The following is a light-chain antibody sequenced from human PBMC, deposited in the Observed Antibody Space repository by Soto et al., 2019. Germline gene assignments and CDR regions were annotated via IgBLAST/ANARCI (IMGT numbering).Light chain of an antibody. CDR1: QAINSY. CDR2: GGS. J-gene: IGKJ4*01. V-gene: IGKV1-9*01. CDR3: QHLNAFPLT. Sequence: IQLTQSPSSLSASVGDRVTITCRASQAINSYLAWYQQEPGKAPKLHIYGGSTLQSGVPSRFSGSGSGTDFTLTISSLQSEDFATYYCQHLNAFPLTFGGGTKVEI.